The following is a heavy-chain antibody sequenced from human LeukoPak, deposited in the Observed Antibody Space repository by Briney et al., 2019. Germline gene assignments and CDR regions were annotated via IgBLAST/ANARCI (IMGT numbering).Heavy chain of an antibody. Sequence: GGSLRLSCAASGFSFDTYVMAWVRQSPGKGLEWVAVISFDGSNKYYADSLKGRFAISRDNSKNTLYLQMNSLRPEDTAVYYCAKDLDIVVVSASSSGMDVWGQGTTVTVSS. V-gene: IGHV3-30*18. J-gene: IGHJ6*02. D-gene: IGHD2-2*01. CDR3: AKDLDIVVVSASSSGMDV. CDR2: ISFDGSNK. CDR1: GFSFDTYV.